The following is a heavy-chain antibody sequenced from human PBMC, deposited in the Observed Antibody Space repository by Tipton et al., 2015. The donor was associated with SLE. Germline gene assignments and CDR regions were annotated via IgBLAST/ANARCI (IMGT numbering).Heavy chain of an antibody. D-gene: IGHD6-13*01. CDR3: ARAQRLVRWFDP. CDR2: IYTSGST. CDR1: GGSISSGSYY. V-gene: IGHV4-61*02. J-gene: IGHJ5*02. Sequence: LRLSCTVSGGSISSGSYYWSWIRQPAGKGLEWIGRIYTSGSTNYNPSLKSRVSISLDTSKKQFSLKVSSVTAADTAVYYCARAQRLVRWFDPWGQGTLVTVSS.